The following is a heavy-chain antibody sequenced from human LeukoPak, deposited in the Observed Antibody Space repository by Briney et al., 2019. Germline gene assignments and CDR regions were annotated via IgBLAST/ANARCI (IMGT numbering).Heavy chain of an antibody. CDR2: ISGSGGST. V-gene: IGHV3-23*01. Sequence: GGSLRLSCAASGFTFSSYWMSWVRQAPGKGLEWVSAISGSGGSTYYADSVKGRFTISRDNSKNTLYLQMNSLRAEDTAVYYCARNGEYLSGWYFDYWGQGTLVTVSS. CDR3: ARNGEYLSGWYFDY. D-gene: IGHD2/OR15-2a*01. J-gene: IGHJ4*02. CDR1: GFTFSSYW.